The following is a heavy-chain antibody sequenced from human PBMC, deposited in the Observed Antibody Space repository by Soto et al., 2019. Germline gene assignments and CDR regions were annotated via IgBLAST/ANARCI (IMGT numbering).Heavy chain of an antibody. V-gene: IGHV4-4*07. J-gene: IGHJ4*02. CDR3: ARGGTRSADLPTY. D-gene: IGHD1-1*01. Sequence: VRLQESGPGLVEPSETLSLTCSVSGDSINNYYWSWIRQPAGKGLEWIGRIYSSGSANYNPSPKTRGTMSVETSKKQVFLSVPSVTAADTAVYFCARGGTRSADLPTYWGQGIQVIVSS. CDR1: GDSINNYY. CDR2: IYSSGSA.